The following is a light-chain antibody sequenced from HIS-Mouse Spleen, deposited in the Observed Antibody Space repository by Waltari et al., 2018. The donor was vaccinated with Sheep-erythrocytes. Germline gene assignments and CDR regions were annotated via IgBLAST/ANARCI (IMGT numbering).Light chain of an antibody. J-gene: IGKJ4*01. CDR1: QCLRSY. V-gene: IGKV3-11*01. CDR3: QQRSNWPPLT. CDR2: DAA. Sequence: EIVLTQSPATLSLSPGQSATLPCRDSQCLRSYLAWYHQKPGQAPRLLSDDAANRATGIPARFSGSGSGTDFTLTISSLEPEDFAVYYCQQRSNWPPLTFGGGTKVEIK.